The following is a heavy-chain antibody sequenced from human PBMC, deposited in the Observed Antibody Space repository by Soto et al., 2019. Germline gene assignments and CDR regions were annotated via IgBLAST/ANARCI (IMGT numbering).Heavy chain of an antibody. V-gene: IGHV3-30*03. D-gene: IGHD3-3*01. Sequence: PGGSLRLSCAASGFTFSSYGMHWVRQAPGKGLEWVAVISYDGSNKYYADSVKGRFTISRDNSKNTLYLQMNSLRAEDMAVYYCAREKVYDFWKWSAFDIWGQGTMVTVSS. CDR1: GFTFSSYG. CDR3: AREKVYDFWKWSAFDI. J-gene: IGHJ3*02. CDR2: ISYDGSNK.